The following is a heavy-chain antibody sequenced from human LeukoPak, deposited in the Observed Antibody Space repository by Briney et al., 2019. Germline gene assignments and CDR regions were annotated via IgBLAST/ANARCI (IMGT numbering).Heavy chain of an antibody. CDR3: AKADIVVVVAAIRFDY. Sequence: GGSLRLSCAASGFTFSSYAMSWVRQAPGKGLEWVSAISGSGGSTYYADSVKGRFTISRDNSKNTLYLQMNSLRAEDTAAYYCAKADIVVVVAAIRFDYWGQGTLVTVSS. V-gene: IGHV3-23*01. J-gene: IGHJ4*02. CDR2: ISGSGGST. CDR1: GFTFSSYA. D-gene: IGHD2-15*01.